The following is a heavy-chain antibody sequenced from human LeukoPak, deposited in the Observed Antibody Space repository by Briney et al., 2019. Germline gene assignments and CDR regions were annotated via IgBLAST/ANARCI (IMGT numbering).Heavy chain of an antibody. J-gene: IGHJ4*02. D-gene: IGHD5-24*01. V-gene: IGHV4-61*02. CDR1: GGSISSGSYY. CDR3: ARDVRDGYNLFDY. Sequence: PSETLSLTCTVSGGSISSGSYYWSWIRQPAGKGLERIGRIHASGSTNYNPSLKSRVTISTDTSKNQFSLKLTSVTAADTAVYYCARDVRDGYNLFDYWGQGTLVTVSS. CDR2: IHASGST.